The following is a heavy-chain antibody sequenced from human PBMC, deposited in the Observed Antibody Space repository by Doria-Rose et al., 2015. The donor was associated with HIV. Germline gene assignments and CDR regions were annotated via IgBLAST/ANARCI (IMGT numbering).Heavy chain of an antibody. CDR1: GVSLSSPGMG. J-gene: IGHJ4*02. V-gene: IGHV2-26*01. CDR2: IFSDDER. Sequence: QITLKESGPVLVKPTETLTLTCTVSGVSLSSPGMGVSWIRQPPGKALEWLANIFSDDERSHKPSLKSRLAIARGTSKSQVFLTMTDTDPVDTATYYCARIKSSRWYHKYYFDFWGQGTLVIVSA. CDR3: ARIKSSRWYHKYYFDF. D-gene: IGHD6-13*01.